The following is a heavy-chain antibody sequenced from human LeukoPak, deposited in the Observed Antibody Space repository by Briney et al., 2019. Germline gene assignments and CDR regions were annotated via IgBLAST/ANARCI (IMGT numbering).Heavy chain of an antibody. CDR1: GYSFNNYW. J-gene: IGHJ4*02. CDR3: ANFYGDKDSDFAY. Sequence: GESLKISCKASGYSFNNYWIGWVRQMCGKGLEWVGFIHPGNSDIRYSPSFEGQVTISVDRPISTAYMQWRSLKASDSAMYYCANFYGDKDSDFAYWGQGTLVTVSS. D-gene: IGHD4-23*01. V-gene: IGHV5-51*04. CDR2: IHPGNSDI.